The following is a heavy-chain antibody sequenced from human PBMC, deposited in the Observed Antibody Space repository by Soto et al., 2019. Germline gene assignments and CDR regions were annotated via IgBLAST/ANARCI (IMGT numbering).Heavy chain of an antibody. V-gene: IGHV5-51*01. CDR2: IYPGDAET. J-gene: IGHJ4*02. Sequence: GESLKISCQCSGYTFSNFWIAWVRQLPGKGLEYMGIIYPGDAETSYSPSFHGKVTISADRSIGTAYLQWSSLEASDSAFYFCARSPRSSPSFDYWGQGALVTVSS. CDR3: ARSPRSSPSFDY. CDR1: GYTFSNFW. D-gene: IGHD6-13*01.